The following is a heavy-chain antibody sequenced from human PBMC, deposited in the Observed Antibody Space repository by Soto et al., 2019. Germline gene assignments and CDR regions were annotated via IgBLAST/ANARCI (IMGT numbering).Heavy chain of an antibody. Sequence: SETLSLTCAVYGGSFSGYYWSWIRQPPGKGLEWIGEINHSGSTNYNPSLKSRVTISVDTSKNQFSLKLSSVTAADTAVYYCARLRNSYGRRNNWFDPWGQGTLVTVSS. V-gene: IGHV4-34*01. D-gene: IGHD5-18*01. CDR1: GGSFSGYY. J-gene: IGHJ5*02. CDR3: ARLRNSYGRRNNWFDP. CDR2: INHSGST.